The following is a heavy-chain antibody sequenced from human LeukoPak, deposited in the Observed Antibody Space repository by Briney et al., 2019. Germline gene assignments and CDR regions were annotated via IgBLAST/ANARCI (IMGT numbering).Heavy chain of an antibody. CDR1: GGSMNINNYY. CDR3: ARGGYYGSGNDFRFDP. J-gene: IGHJ5*02. D-gene: IGHD3-10*01. CDR2: IYYTGTT. V-gene: IGHV4-39*07. Sequence: SETLSLTCTVSGGSMNINNYYWAWIRQPPGTGLEWLGSIYYTGTTYYNPSLNHRVTISVDTSQNQFSLRLSSVTAADTAVYYCARGGYYGSGNDFRFDPWGQGTLVTVSS.